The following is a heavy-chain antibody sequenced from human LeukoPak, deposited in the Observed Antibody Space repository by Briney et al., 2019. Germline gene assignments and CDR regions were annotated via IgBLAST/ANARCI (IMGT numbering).Heavy chain of an antibody. J-gene: IGHJ4*02. Sequence: SETLSLTCTVSGGSISSGGYYWSWIRQHPGKGLEWIGYIYYSGSTYYNLSLKSRVTISVDTSKNQFSLKLSSVTAADTAVYYCARTYSSSWSYCDSWGQGTLVTVSS. CDR3: ARTYSSSWSYCDS. CDR1: GGSISSGGYY. V-gene: IGHV4-31*03. CDR2: IYYSGST. D-gene: IGHD6-13*01.